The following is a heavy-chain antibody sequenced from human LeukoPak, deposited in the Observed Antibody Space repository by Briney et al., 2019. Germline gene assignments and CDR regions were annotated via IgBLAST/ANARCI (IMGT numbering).Heavy chain of an antibody. D-gene: IGHD6-13*01. J-gene: IGHJ4*02. V-gene: IGHV3-7*03. Sequence: QAGGSLRLSCAASGFPFSSYSMTWVRQAPGKGLEWVANIKPDGTTKFYVDSAKGRFTISRDNALNSLYLQMNSLRAEDTAIYYCARSIPYGTTWYGRSDYWGQGTLVTVSS. CDR3: ARSIPYGTTWYGRSDY. CDR1: GFPFSSYS. CDR2: IKPDGTTK.